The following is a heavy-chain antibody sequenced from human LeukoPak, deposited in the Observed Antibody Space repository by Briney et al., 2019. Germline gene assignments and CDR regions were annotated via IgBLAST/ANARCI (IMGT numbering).Heavy chain of an antibody. CDR3: ARHHAFGYDFWSGYYVGYFDY. CDR2: IYYSGST. V-gene: IGHV4-59*01. D-gene: IGHD3-3*01. CDR1: GGSFSGYY. Sequence: SETLSLTCAVYGGSFSGYYWSWIRQPPGKGLEWIGYIYYSGSTNYNPSLKSRVTISVDTSKNQFSLKLSSVTVADTAVYYCARHHAFGYDFWSGYYVGYFDYWGQGTLVTVSS. J-gene: IGHJ4*02.